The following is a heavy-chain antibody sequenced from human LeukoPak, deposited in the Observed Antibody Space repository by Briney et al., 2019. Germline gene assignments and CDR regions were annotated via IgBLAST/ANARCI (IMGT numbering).Heavy chain of an antibody. CDR2: ISNTGYST. CDR1: GLNFDSYA. D-gene: IGHD3-10*01. J-gene: IGHJ4*02. CDR3: AKLVGSNSDY. V-gene: IGHV3-23*01. Sequence: GGSLRLSCAVSGLNFDSYALNWVRQAPGKGLEWVLTISNTGYSTNYVDSVEGRFAVSRDNSKNMLFLQMNSLRAEDTAVYYCAKLVGSNSDYWGQGTLVTVPS.